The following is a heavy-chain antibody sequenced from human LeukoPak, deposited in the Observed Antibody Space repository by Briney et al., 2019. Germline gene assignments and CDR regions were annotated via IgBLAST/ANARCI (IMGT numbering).Heavy chain of an antibody. CDR1: GGSISSYY. CDR3: ATTYYYGSGTYSLVY. D-gene: IGHD3-10*01. Sequence: SETLSLTCTVSGGSISSYYWSWIRQPPGKGLEWIGYIYYSGSTKYNPSLKSRVTISEDTSKNQFSLKLSSVTAADTAAYYCATTYYYGSGTYSLVYWGQGTLVTVSS. CDR2: IYYSGST. V-gene: IGHV4-59*01. J-gene: IGHJ4*02.